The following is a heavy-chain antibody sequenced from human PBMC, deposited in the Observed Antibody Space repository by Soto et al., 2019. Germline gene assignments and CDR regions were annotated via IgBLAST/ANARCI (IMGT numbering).Heavy chain of an antibody. D-gene: IGHD3-10*01. CDR1: GGSISSSNW. Sequence: KSSETLSLTCAVSGGSISSSNWWSWVRQPPGKGLEWIGEIYHSGSTNYNPSLKSRVTISVDKSKNQFSLKLSSVTAADTAVYYCARQYGSGSYYYYYGMDVWGQGTTVTVSS. CDR2: IYHSGST. V-gene: IGHV4-4*02. CDR3: ARQYGSGSYYYYYGMDV. J-gene: IGHJ6*02.